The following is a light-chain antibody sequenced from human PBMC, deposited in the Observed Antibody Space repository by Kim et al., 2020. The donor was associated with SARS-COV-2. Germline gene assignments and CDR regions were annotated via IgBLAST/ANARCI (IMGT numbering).Light chain of an antibody. Sequence: SVGHSVPISSRDCQDISSWLALYQQKPESAPKLLIYDASNLESGVPSRFSGSGSGTDFTLTITSLQPDDFATYYCPQYKTSPLTFGQGTKLEI. CDR2: DAS. V-gene: IGKV1-5*01. CDR3: PQYKTSPLT. J-gene: IGKJ2*01. CDR1: QDISSW.